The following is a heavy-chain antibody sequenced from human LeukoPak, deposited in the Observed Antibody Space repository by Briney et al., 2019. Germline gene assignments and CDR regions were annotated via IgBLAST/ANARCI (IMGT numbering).Heavy chain of an antibody. CDR2: INAYNGNT. Sequence: GASVKVSCKASGYTFTSYGISSVRQAPGQGLEWMGWINAYNGNTNYAQTLQGRVTMTTDTSTSTAYMELRSLRSDETAVYYCARDFGDYGDHVGWFDPWGQGTLVTVSS. J-gene: IGHJ5*02. CDR1: GYTFTSYG. V-gene: IGHV1-18*01. D-gene: IGHD4-17*01. CDR3: ARDFGDYGDHVGWFDP.